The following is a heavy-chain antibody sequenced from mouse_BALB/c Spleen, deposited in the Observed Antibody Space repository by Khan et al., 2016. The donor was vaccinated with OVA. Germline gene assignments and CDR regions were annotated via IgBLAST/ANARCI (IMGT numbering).Heavy chain of an antibody. CDR1: EFSLSNYG. Sequence: QVQLKESGPGLVAPSQTLSITCTVSEFSLSNYGVHWVRQPPGKGLEWLGVIWAGGSTNHNSALMSRLSISKDDSKSQVFLKMNSLQTDDTAMYYCAGAFYNGAWFAYWGQGTLVTVSA. D-gene: IGHD1-3*01. CDR3: AGAFYNGAWFAY. J-gene: IGHJ3*01. CDR2: IWAGGST. V-gene: IGHV2-9*02.